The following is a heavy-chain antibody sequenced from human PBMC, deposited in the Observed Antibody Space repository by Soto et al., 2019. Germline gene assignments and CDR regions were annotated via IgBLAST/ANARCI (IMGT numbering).Heavy chain of an antibody. CDR1: GGTFNSNA. CDR2: LAVILGTP. J-gene: IGHJ4*02. D-gene: IGHD3-22*01. V-gene: IGHV1-69*01. Sequence: QVQLMQSGSEVKKPGSSVKISCKAFGGTFNSNAFSWVRQVPGQGLEWMGGLAVILGTPNYAQKFQGRVTLSADETTTTAYMEVTSLTSEDTVVYYCASGYYDSSGYSIDYWGQGTQITVSS. CDR3: ASGYYDSSGYSIDY.